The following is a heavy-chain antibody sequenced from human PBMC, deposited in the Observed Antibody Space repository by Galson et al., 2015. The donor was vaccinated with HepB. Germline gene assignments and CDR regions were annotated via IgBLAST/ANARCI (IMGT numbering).Heavy chain of an antibody. D-gene: IGHD3-3*01. V-gene: IGHV1-18*01. J-gene: IGHJ4*02. CDR2: ISAYNGNT. CDR3: ARTSKVYYDFWSGSFDY. CDR1: GYTFTSYG. Sequence: SVKVSCKASGYTFTSYGISWVRQAPGQGLEWMGWISAYNGNTNYAQKLQGRVTMTTDTSTSTAYMELRSLRSDDTAVYYCARTSKVYYDFWSGSFDYWGQGTLVTASS.